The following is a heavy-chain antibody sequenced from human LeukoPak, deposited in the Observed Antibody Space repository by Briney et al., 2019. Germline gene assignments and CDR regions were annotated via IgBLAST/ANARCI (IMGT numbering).Heavy chain of an antibody. J-gene: IGHJ4*02. D-gene: IGHD2/OR15-2a*01. CDR3: AKDSIRQLFAEYEN. CDR1: GFTFSSYA. V-gene: IGHV3-30-3*02. CDR2: ISYDGSNK. Sequence: PGGSLRLSCAASGFTFSSYAMHWVRQAPGKGLEWVAVISYDGSNKYYADSVKGRFTISRDNSKNTLYLQMNSLRAEDTAVYYCAKDSIRQLFAEYENWGQGTLVTVSS.